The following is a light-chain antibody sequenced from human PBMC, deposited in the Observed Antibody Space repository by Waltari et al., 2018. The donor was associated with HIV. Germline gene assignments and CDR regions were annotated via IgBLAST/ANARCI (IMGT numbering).Light chain of an antibody. CDR1: QSLLHSNGYNY. CDR2: LGS. Sequence: DIVMPQSPLSLPVPTGEPASISCTSSQSLLHSNGYNYLDWYLQKPGQSPQLLIYLGSNRASGVPDRFSGSGSGTDFTLKISRVEAEDVGVYYCMQALQTPYTFGQGTKLEIK. CDR3: MQALQTPYT. J-gene: IGKJ2*01. V-gene: IGKV2-28*01.